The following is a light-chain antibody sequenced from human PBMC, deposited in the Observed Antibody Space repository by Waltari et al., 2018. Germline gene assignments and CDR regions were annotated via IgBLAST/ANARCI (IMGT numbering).Light chain of an antibody. V-gene: IGKV4-1*01. CDR1: QGVLYSSNNKNY. CDR3: QQYYSSLPYT. Sequence: DLVMTQSPDSLAVSLGERATINCKPSQGVLYSSNNKNYLAWYQQKPGQPPKLLIYWASTRESGVPDRFSGSGSETDFTLTISSLQAEDVAVYYCQQYYSSLPYTFGQGTKLEIK. CDR2: WAS. J-gene: IGKJ2*01.